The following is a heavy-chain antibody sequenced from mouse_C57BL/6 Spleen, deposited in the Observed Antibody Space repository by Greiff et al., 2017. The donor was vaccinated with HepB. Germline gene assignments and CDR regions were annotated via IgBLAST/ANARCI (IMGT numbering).Heavy chain of an antibody. CDR2: ISSKSNNYAT. V-gene: IGHV10-1*01. CDR3: VRGLSGAY. J-gene: IGHJ3*01. CDR1: GFSFNTYA. D-gene: IGHD2-2*01. Sequence: DVMLVESGGGFVQPKGSLKLSCAASGFSFNTYAINWVRQAPGKGLEWVARISSKSNNYATYYADSGKERFTISRDDSESMLYLQMNNLKTEDTAMYYFVRGLSGAYWGQGTLVTVSA.